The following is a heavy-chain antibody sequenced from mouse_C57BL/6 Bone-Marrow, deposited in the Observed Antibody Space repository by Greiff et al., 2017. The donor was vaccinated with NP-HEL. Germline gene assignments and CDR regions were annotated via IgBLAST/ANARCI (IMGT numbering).Heavy chain of an antibody. CDR3: ARNYYGSRHYAMDY. D-gene: IGHD1-1*01. Sequence: EVKLVESGGGLVKPGGSLKLSCAASGFTFSDYGMHWVRQAPEKGLEWVAYISSGSSTIYYADTVKGRFTISRDNAKNTLFLQMTSLRSEDTAMYYCARNYYGSRHYAMDYWGQGTSVTVSS. CDR2: ISSGSSTI. V-gene: IGHV5-17*01. CDR1: GFTFSDYG. J-gene: IGHJ4*01.